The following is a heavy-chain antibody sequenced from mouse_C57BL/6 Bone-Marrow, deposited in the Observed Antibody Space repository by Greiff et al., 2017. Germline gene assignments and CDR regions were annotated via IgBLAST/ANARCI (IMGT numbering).Heavy chain of an antibody. CDR1: GFNIKDDY. J-gene: IGHJ3*01. V-gene: IGHV14-4*01. CDR3: TGDYDEGPWFAY. Sequence: VQLQQPGAELVRPGASVKLSCTASGFNIKDDYMHWVKQRPEQGLEWIGWIDPENGDTEYASKFQGKATITADTSSNTAYLQLSSLTSEDTAVYYCTGDYDEGPWFAYWGQGTLVTVSA. D-gene: IGHD2-4*01. CDR2: IDPENGDT.